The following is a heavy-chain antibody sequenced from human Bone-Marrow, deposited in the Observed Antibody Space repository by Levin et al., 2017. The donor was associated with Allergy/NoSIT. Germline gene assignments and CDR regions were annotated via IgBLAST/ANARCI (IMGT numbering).Heavy chain of an antibody. V-gene: IGHV1-24*01. D-gene: IGHD3-22*01. CDR3: ATYYYDSSGYYYPTFDY. Sequence: ASVKVSCKVSGYTLTELSMHWVRQAPGKGLEWMGGFDPEDGETIYAQKFQGRVTMTEDTSTDTAYMELSSLRSEDTAVYYCATYYYDSSGYYYPTFDYWGQGTLVTVSS. J-gene: IGHJ4*02. CDR1: GYTLTELS. CDR2: FDPEDGET.